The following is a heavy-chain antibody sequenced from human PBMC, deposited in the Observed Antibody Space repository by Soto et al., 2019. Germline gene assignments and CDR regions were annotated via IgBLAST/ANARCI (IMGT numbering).Heavy chain of an antibody. CDR3: VRDAARGSGYDYSYGMDV. V-gene: IGHV3-30-3*01. J-gene: IGHJ6*02. Sequence: PGGSLRLSCPSSGFTLSSYSMHGVRHAPGKGLEWVAVISYDGSNKYYADSVKGRFTISRDNSKNTLYLQMNSLRAEDTAVYYGVRDAARGSGYDYSYGMDVWGQGTTVTVSS. D-gene: IGHD5-12*01. CDR2: ISYDGSNK. CDR1: GFTLSSYS.